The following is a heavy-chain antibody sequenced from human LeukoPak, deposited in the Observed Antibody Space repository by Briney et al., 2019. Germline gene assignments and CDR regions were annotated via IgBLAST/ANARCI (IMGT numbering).Heavy chain of an antibody. Sequence: SETPSLTCTVSGGSISSYSWSWIRQPAGEGLEWLGRIYTSGGTNYNPSLKSRVTMSVDTSKNQFSLKLSSVTAADTAVYYCARAVGSGSFQTYYYYMDVWGKGTTVIISS. J-gene: IGHJ6*03. CDR1: GGSISSYS. D-gene: IGHD3-10*01. CDR2: IYTSGGT. CDR3: ARAVGSGSFQTYYYYMDV. V-gene: IGHV4-4*07.